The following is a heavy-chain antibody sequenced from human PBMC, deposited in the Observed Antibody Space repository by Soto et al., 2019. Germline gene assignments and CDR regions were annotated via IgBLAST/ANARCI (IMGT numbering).Heavy chain of an antibody. CDR3: ARSIAARPWALDY. Sequence: ASVEVTCKDSGYTFTCYAMHWARQAPGQRLEWMGWINAGNGNTKYSQKFQGRVTITRDTSASTAYMELSSLRSEGTAVYYCARSIAARPWALDYWGQGTLVTVSS. J-gene: IGHJ4*02. D-gene: IGHD6-6*01. CDR2: INAGNGNT. V-gene: IGHV1-3*01. CDR1: GYTFTCYA.